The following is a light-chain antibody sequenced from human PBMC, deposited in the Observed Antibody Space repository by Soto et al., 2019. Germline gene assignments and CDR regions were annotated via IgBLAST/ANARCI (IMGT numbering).Light chain of an antibody. V-gene: IGKV3-11*01. CDR1: QSVSSY. CDR2: DVS. Sequence: EVVLTKSPDTLSLSPGGSDTLSCRASQSVSSYLAWYQQRPGQALRLLIYDVSKRATGIPARFSGSGSRTDFTHTITSIEPEDFEIYFCHQRRNWPLPFGGGTKLEIK. J-gene: IGKJ4*01. CDR3: HQRRNWPLP.